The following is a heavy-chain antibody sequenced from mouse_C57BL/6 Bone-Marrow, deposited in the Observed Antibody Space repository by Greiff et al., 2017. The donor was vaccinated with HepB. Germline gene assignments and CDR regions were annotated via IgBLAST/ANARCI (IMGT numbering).Heavy chain of an antibody. J-gene: IGHJ3*01. CDR2: IWSGGST. CDR1: GFSLTSYG. Sequence: QVQLQQSGPGLVQPSQSLSITCTVSGFSLTSYGVHWVRQSPGKGLEWLGVIWSGGSTDHNAAFISRLSISKDNSKSQVFFKMNSLQADDTAIYYCARNDRYWGQGTLVTVSA. D-gene: IGHD2-14*01. CDR3: ARNDRY. V-gene: IGHV2-2*01.